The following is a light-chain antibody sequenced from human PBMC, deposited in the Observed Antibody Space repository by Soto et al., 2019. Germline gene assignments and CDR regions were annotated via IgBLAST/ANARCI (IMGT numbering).Light chain of an antibody. CDR3: GTWDISLDTVV. Sequence: QSVLTQPPSVSAAPGQKVTIYCSGSSSNVGGNYVSWYQVLPQKAPKLLIYDNHKRHSGIPDRFSGSKSGTSATLGITDLQTGDEAEYYCGTWDISLDTVVFGGGTKVTVL. CDR1: SSNVGGNY. J-gene: IGLJ2*01. V-gene: IGLV1-51*01. CDR2: DNH.